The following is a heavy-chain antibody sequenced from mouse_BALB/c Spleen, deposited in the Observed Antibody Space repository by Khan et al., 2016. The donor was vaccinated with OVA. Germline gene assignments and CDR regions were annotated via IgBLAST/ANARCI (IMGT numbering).Heavy chain of an antibody. J-gene: IGHJ2*01. CDR1: GFNIKDTY. CDR3: TTYYYGSSRYFDY. V-gene: IGHV14-3*02. D-gene: IGHD1-1*01. Sequence: EVQLQESGAELVKPGASVKLSCSASGFNIKDTYMHWVKQRPEQGLEWIGRIDPANGNTKFDPKFQGQATITADTSSNTAYLQLSSLTSEDTAVYYCTTYYYGSSRYFDYWGQGTTLTVSS. CDR2: IDPANGNT.